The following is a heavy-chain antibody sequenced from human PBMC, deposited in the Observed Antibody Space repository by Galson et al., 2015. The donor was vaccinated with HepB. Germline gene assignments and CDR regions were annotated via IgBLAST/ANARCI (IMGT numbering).Heavy chain of an antibody. D-gene: IGHD1-26*01. V-gene: IGHV3-23*01. CDR3: AKDLSQGWAYFDY. CDR1: GFTFTTYA. Sequence: SLRLSCAASGFTFTTYAMTWVRQAPGKGLEWVSTISGSGGSTYYADSVKGRFTISRDNSKNTLYLKMNSLRAEDKAVYFCAKDLSQGWAYFDYWGQGTLVTVSS. CDR2: ISGSGGST. J-gene: IGHJ4*02.